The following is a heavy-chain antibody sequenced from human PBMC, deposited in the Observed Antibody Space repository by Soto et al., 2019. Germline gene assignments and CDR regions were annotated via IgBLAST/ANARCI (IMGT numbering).Heavy chain of an antibody. CDR2: IWYDGSNK. CDR1: GFTFSSYG. D-gene: IGHD1-26*01. V-gene: IGHV3-33*01. J-gene: IGHJ4*02. CDR3: ARDPGILDY. Sequence: ESGGGVVQPGRSLRLSCAASGFTFSSYGMHWARQAPGKGLEWVAVIWYDGSNKYYADSVKGRFTISRDNSKNTLYLQMNSLRAEDTAVYYCARDPGILDYWGQGTLVTVSS.